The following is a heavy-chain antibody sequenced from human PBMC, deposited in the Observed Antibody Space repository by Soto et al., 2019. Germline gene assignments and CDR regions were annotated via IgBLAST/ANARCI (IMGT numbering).Heavy chain of an antibody. CDR3: ARDHCSSTSCQPDPSDWFDP. V-gene: IGHV1-69*01. J-gene: IGHJ5*02. D-gene: IGHD2-2*01. CDR2: IIPIFGTA. CDR1: GGTFSSYA. Sequence: QVQLVQSGAEVKKPGSSVKVSCKASGGTFSSYAISWVRQAPGQGLEWMGGIIPIFGTANYAQKFQGRVTITADESTSTDYMELSSLRSEDTAVYYCARDHCSSTSCQPDPSDWFDPWGQGTLVTVSS.